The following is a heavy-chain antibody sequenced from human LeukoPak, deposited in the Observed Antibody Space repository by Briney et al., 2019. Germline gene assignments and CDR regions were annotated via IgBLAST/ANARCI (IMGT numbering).Heavy chain of an antibody. V-gene: IGHV1-2*02. Sequence: ASVKVSCKASGYTFTGYYMHWVRQAPGQGLEWMGWINPNSGGTNYAQKFQGRVTMTRDTSISTAYMELSRLRSDDTAVYYCASTNVLLWSGYYTSYYFDYWGQATLVTVSS. D-gene: IGHD3-3*01. J-gene: IGHJ4*02. CDR2: INPNSGGT. CDR3: ASTNVLLWSGYYTSYYFDY. CDR1: GYTFTGYY.